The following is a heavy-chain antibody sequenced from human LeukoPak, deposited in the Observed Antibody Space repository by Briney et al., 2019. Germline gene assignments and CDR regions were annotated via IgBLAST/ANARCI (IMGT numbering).Heavy chain of an antibody. V-gene: IGHV3-33*08. Sequence: PGRSLRLSCAASGFTFSSFGMHWVRQAPGKGLEWVAGIWYDGSNKFYADSMKGRFTISRDNSKKTLYLQMNSLRAEDTAVYYCARDNVVVPANAMSSNDYWGQGTLVTVSS. CDR2: IWYDGSNK. J-gene: IGHJ4*02. D-gene: IGHD2-2*01. CDR3: ARDNVVVPANAMSSNDY. CDR1: GFTFSSFG.